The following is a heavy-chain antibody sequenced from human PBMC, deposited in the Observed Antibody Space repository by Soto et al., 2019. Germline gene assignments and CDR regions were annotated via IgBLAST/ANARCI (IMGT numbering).Heavy chain of an antibody. V-gene: IGHV3-30*18. Sequence: QVQLVESGGGVVQPGRSLRLSCAASGFTFSSYGMHWVRQAPGKGLEWVAVISYDGSNKYYADSVKGRFTISRDNSKNTLYLQMNSLRAEDTAVYYCAKDRSTTPYCSGGSCYSKKTRHFDYWGQGTLVTVSS. J-gene: IGHJ4*02. CDR2: ISYDGSNK. CDR1: GFTFSSYG. CDR3: AKDRSTTPYCSGGSCYSKKTRHFDY. D-gene: IGHD2-15*01.